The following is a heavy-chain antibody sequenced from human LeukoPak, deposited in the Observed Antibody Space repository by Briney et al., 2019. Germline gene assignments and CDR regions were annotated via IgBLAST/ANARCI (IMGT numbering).Heavy chain of an antibody. CDR3: ARRHSSGLLFDY. Sequence: SETLSLTCTVSGGSISSSSYYWGWIRQPPGKGLEWIGSIYYSGTTYYSPSLKTRVTISVDTSKNQFSLKLSSVTAADTAVYYCARRHSSGLLFDYWGQGTLVTVSS. V-gene: IGHV4-39*01. CDR2: IYYSGTT. J-gene: IGHJ4*02. D-gene: IGHD6-19*01. CDR1: GGSISSSSYY.